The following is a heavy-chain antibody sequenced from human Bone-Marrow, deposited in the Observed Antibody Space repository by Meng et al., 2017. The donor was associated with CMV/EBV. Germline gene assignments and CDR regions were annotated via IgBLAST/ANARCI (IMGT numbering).Heavy chain of an antibody. CDR1: GYTFTTYD. V-gene: IGHV1-2*02. CDR3: ARPLESVGPGSSWFDP. J-gene: IGHJ5*02. CDR2: INPNSGGT. D-gene: IGHD3-10*01. Sequence: ASVKVSCKASGYTFTTYDINWVRQAPGQGLEWMGWINPNSGGTNYAQKFQGRVTMTRDTSISTAYMELSRLRSDDTAVYYRARPLESVGPGSSWFDPWGQGTLVTVSS.